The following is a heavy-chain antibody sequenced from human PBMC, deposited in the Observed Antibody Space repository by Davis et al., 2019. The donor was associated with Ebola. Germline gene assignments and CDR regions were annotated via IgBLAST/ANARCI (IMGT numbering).Heavy chain of an antibody. Sequence: ASVKVSCKTPGGTFSGFAISWMRQAPGQGLEWMGWVSGNNGKTDYAQKFQGRVTMTTDTSTSTAYMELRSLTSDDTAVYYCAREIGVAVPGVMKDAFDIWGQGTVVTVSS. V-gene: IGHV1-18*01. CDR3: AREIGVAVPGVMKDAFDI. J-gene: IGHJ3*02. CDR1: GGTFSGFA. D-gene: IGHD2-2*01. CDR2: VSGNNGKT.